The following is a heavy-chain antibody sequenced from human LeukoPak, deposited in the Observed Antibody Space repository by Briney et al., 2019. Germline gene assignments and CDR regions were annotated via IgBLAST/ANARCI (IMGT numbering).Heavy chain of an antibody. Sequence: QPSETLSLTCTASGGSISSYYWSWIRQPPGKGLEWIGYIYYSGSTNYNPSLKSRVTISVDTSKNQFSLKLSSVTAADTAVYYCARGEDASDAFDIWGQGTMVTVSS. CDR3: ARGEDASDAFDI. CDR2: IYYSGST. CDR1: GGSISSYY. V-gene: IGHV4-59*01. J-gene: IGHJ3*02.